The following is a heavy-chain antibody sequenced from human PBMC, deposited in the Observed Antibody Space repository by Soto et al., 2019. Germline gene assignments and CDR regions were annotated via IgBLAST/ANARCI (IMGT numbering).Heavy chain of an antibody. V-gene: IGHV4-39*01. CDR2: IYYSGST. CDR1: GGSISSSSYY. Sequence: SETLSLTCTVSGGSISSSSYYWGWIRQPPGKGLEWIGSIYYSGSTYYNPSLKCRVTISVDTSKNQFSLKLSSVTAADTAVYYCARQIAGDPTYYYYGMDVWGQGTTVTVSS. J-gene: IGHJ6*02. CDR3: ARQIAGDPTYYYYGMDV. D-gene: IGHD7-27*01.